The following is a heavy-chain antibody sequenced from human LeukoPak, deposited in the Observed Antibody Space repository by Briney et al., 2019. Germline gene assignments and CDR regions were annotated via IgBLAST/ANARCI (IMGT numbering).Heavy chain of an antibody. CDR2: INHSGST. CDR3: ARHVRGSSSPLGYYYYMDV. D-gene: IGHD6-13*01. Sequence: SETLSLTCAVYGGSFSGYYWSWIRQPPGKGLEWIGEINHSGSTNYNPSLKSRVTISVDTSKNQFSLKLSSVTAADTAVYYCARHVRGSSSPLGYYYYMDVWGKGTTVTISS. V-gene: IGHV4-34*01. CDR1: GGSFSGYY. J-gene: IGHJ6*03.